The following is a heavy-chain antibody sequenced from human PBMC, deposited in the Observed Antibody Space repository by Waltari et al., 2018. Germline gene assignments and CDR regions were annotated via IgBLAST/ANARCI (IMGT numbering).Heavy chain of an antibody. CDR1: GYTFTSYG. D-gene: IGHD2-15*01. V-gene: IGHV1-18*01. CDR3: ARANIGVVVDPNNWFDP. Sequence: QVQLVQSGAEVKKPGASVKVSCKASGYTFTSYGISWVRQAPGQGLEWMGWISAYNGNTNDAQKLQGRVTMTTDTSTSTAYRELRSLRSDDTAVYYCARANIGVVVDPNNWFDPWGKGTLVTVSS. CDR2: ISAYNGNT. J-gene: IGHJ5*02.